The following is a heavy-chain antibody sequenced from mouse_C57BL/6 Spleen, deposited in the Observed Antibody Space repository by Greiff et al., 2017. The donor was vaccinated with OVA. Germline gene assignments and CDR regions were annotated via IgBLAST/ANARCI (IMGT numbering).Heavy chain of an antibody. V-gene: IGHV5-9*04. Sequence: EVKLVESGGGLVKPGGSLKLSCAASGFTFSSYTMSWVRQTPGKGLEWVATISGGGGNTYYPASLKGRFTISRDNAKNTLYLQMRSLRSEDTAVYYCARNNGNSPGFAYWGQGTLVTVSA. CDR3: ARNNGNSPGFAY. CDR2: ISGGGGNT. D-gene: IGHD2-1*01. CDR1: GFTFSSYT. J-gene: IGHJ3*01.